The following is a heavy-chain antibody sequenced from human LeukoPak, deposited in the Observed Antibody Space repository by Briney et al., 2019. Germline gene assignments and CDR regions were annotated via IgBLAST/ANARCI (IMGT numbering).Heavy chain of an antibody. D-gene: IGHD6-13*01. V-gene: IGHV3-7*01. CDR1: GFTFSIYW. J-gene: IGHJ4*02. CDR2: MKQDETEK. Sequence: GGSLRLSCAASGFTFSIYWMSWVRQAPGKGLEWVANMKQDETEKYYLDSVKGRFTISRDNAKNSLYLQMNSLRAEDTAVYYCASGAHYSSSWPYLDYWGQGALVTVSS. CDR3: ASGAHYSSSWPYLDY.